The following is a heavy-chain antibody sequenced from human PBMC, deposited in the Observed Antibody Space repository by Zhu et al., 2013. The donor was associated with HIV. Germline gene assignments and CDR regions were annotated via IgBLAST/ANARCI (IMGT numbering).Heavy chain of an antibody. J-gene: IGHJ3*02. Sequence: QVQLQESGPGLVQPSETLSLSCTVSGGSISSSSYYWGWIRQPPGKGLAWIGTIYYSGSTNYNPSLKSRVTISVDTSKNQFSLKLSSVTAADTAVYYCASVYYYDSSGYFHSDAFDIWAKGQWSPSLQ. V-gene: IGHV4-39*07. CDR3: ASVYYYDSSGYFHSDAFDI. CDR1: GGSISSSSYY. D-gene: IGHD3-22*01. CDR2: IYYSGST.